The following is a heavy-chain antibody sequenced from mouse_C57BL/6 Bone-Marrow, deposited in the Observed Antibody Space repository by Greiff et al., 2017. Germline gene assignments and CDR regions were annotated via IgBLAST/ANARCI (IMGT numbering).Heavy chain of an antibody. V-gene: IGHV1-72*01. D-gene: IGHD1-1*01. J-gene: IGHJ4*01. Sequence: QVQLKQPGAELVKPGASVKLSCKASGYTFTSYWMHWVKQRPGRGLEWIGRIDPNSGGTKYNEKFKSKATLTVDKPSSTAYMQLSSLTSEDSAVYYCARDGSLYAMDYWGQGTSVTVSS. CDR3: ARDGSLYAMDY. CDR2: IDPNSGGT. CDR1: GYTFTSYW.